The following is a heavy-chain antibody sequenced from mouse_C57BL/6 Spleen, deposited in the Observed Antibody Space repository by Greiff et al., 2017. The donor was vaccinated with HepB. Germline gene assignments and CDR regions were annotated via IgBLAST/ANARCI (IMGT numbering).Heavy chain of an antibody. Sequence: EVQLVESGPGLVKPSQSLSLTCSVTGYSITSGYYWNWIRQFPGNKLEWMGYISYDGSNNYNPSLKNRISITRDTSKNQFFLKLNSVTTEDTATYYCARGEKTAQAYWGQGTLVTVSA. V-gene: IGHV3-6*01. D-gene: IGHD3-2*02. J-gene: IGHJ3*01. CDR3: ARGEKTAQAY. CDR1: GYSITSGYY. CDR2: ISYDGSN.